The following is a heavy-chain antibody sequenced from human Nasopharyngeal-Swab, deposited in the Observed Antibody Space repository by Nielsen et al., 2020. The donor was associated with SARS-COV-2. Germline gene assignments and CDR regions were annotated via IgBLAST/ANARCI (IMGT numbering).Heavy chain of an antibody. CDR3: ARVLDYYDSSGYDTWDVFAL. D-gene: IGHD3-22*01. J-gene: IGHJ3*01. V-gene: IGHV3-7*02. CDR2: IGQGESDK. CDR1: GFSLSSYW. Sequence: GESLKISCAASGFSLSSYWMTWVRQAPGKGLELVATIGQGESDKYHVDSVKGRFTISRDNAKNTLFLQMNSLRAEDTAVYYCARVLDYYDSSGYDTWDVFALWGQGTMVTVSS.